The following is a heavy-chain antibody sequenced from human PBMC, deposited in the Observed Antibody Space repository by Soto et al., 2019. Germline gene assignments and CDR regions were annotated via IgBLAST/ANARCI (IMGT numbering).Heavy chain of an antibody. D-gene: IGHD2-21*01. CDR2: IIPIFGTA. V-gene: IGHV1-69*13. CDR1: GGTFSSYA. Sequence: ASVEVSCKXSGGTFSSYAISWVRQAPGQGLEWMGGIIPIFGTANYAQKFQGRVTITADESTSTAYMELSSLRSEDTAVYYCAREYSYDYSYGMDVWGQGTTVTVSS. J-gene: IGHJ6*02. CDR3: AREYSYDYSYGMDV.